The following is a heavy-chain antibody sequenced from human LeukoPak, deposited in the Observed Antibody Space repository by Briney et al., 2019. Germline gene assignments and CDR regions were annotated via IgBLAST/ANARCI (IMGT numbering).Heavy chain of an antibody. CDR2: ISGSGGST. CDR3: ARAFPASSSWYVFDY. Sequence: GGSLRLSCAASGSTFSSYAMSWVRQAPGKGLEWVSAISGSGGSTYYADSVKGRFTISRDNSKNTLYLQMNSLRAEDTAVYYCARAFPASSSWYVFDYWGQGTLVTVSS. V-gene: IGHV3-23*01. D-gene: IGHD6-13*01. J-gene: IGHJ4*02. CDR1: GSTFSSYA.